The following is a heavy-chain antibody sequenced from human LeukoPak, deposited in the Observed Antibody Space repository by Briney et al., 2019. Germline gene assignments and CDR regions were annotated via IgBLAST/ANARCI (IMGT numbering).Heavy chain of an antibody. V-gene: IGHV3-11*05. CDR1: GFRFGGSY. D-gene: IGHD3-22*01. CDR2: ISATSGVT. CDR3: ARELRYYDSSGYFDY. Sequence: GGSLRPSCAASGFRFGGSYMSWIRQAPGKGLEWVSYISATSGVTHYADSVQGRFTISRDNAESSLYLQMNSLRAEDTAVYYCARELRYYDSSGYFDYWGQGTLVTVSS. J-gene: IGHJ4*02.